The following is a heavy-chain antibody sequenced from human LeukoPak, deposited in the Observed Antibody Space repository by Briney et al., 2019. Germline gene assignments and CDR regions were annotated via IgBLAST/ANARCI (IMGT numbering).Heavy chain of an antibody. CDR3: AKSPSWGSGLDAFDI. Sequence: ETLSLTCTVSGGSISNYHWSWIRQPPGKGLEWIGYIYYTGSTKYNPSLKSRVTLSVDSSKTQFSLKLNSVTAADTAVYYCAKSPSWGSGLDAFDIWGQGTMVTVSS. D-gene: IGHD7-27*01. CDR2: IYYTGST. J-gene: IGHJ3*02. V-gene: IGHV4-59*01. CDR1: GGSISNYH.